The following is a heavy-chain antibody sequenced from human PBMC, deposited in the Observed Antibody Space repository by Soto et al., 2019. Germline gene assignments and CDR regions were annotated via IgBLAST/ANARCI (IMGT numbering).Heavy chain of an antibody. Sequence: LRLSCAASGFTFATYTMNWVRQAPGKGLEWVSGIYGSGDSTFYADSVKGRFTISRDNSKNTLYLQMNSLRAEDTAVYYCAKEGEYSSGWDNFDYWGQGTLVTVSS. CDR2: IYGSGDST. CDR1: GFTFATYT. CDR3: AKEGEYSSGWDNFDY. J-gene: IGHJ4*02. V-gene: IGHV3-23*01. D-gene: IGHD6-19*01.